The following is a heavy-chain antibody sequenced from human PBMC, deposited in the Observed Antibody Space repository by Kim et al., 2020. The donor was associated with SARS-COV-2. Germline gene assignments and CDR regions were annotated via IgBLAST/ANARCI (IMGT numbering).Heavy chain of an antibody. CDR3: ARLSKAPYYYGSGSYKGCFDY. J-gene: IGHJ4*02. V-gene: IGHV4-34*01. CDR1: GGSFSGYY. CDR2: INHSGST. Sequence: SETLSLTCAVYGGSFSGYYWSWIRQPPGKGLEWIGEINHSGSTNYNPSLKSRVTISVDTSKNQFSLKLSSVTAADTAVYYCARLSKAPYYYGSGSYKGCFDYWGQGTLVTVSS. D-gene: IGHD3-10*01.